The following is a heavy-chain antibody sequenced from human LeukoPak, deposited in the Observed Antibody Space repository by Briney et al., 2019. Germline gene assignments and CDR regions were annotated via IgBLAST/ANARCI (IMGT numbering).Heavy chain of an antibody. V-gene: IGHV3-33*01. J-gene: IGHJ5*02. Sequence: GGSLRLSCAASGFTFSSYGMHWVRQAPGKGLEWVAVIWYDGSNKYYADSVKGRFTISRDNSKNTLYLQMNSLRAEDTAVYYCARDYIYYYDSSGPWWFDPWGQGTLVTVSS. D-gene: IGHD3-22*01. CDR3: ARDYIYYYDSSGPWWFDP. CDR2: IWYDGSNK. CDR1: GFTFSSYG.